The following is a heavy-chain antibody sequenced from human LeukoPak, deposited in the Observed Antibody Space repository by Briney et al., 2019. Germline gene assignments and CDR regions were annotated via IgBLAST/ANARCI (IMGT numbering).Heavy chain of an antibody. CDR1: GFTFTTYW. CDR2: INSDGSIT. CDR3: ASLTGYSSSWYEFDY. V-gene: IGHV3-74*01. J-gene: IGHJ4*02. D-gene: IGHD6-13*01. Sequence: PGGSLRLSCAASGFTFTTYWMHWVRQAPGKGLVWVSHINSDGSITSYADSVKGRFTISRDNSKNTLYLQMNSLRAEDTAMYYCASLTGYSSSWYEFDYWGQGTLVTVSS.